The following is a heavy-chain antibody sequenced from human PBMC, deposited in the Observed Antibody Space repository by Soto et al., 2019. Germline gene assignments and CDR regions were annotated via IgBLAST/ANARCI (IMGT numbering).Heavy chain of an antibody. J-gene: IGHJ6*02. CDR3: ASLRGLPYYYYYGMDV. V-gene: IGHV5-10-1*01. CDR1: GYSFTSYW. Sequence: PGESLKISCKGSGYSFTSYWISWVRQMPGKGLEWMGRIDPSDSYTNYSPSFQGHVTISADKSISTAYLQWSSLKASDTAMYYCASLRGLPYYYYYGMDVWGQGTTVTVSS. CDR2: IDPSDSYT.